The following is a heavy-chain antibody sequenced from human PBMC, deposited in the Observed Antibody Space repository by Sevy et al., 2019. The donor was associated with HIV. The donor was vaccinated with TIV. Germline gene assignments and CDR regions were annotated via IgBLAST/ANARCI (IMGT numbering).Heavy chain of an antibody. D-gene: IGHD3-22*01. J-gene: IGHJ3*02. CDR2: IKQDGSDK. CDR1: GFTFSSHY. V-gene: IGHV3-7*01. CDR3: AREALYYYDSERHYDDAFDM. Sequence: GGSLRLSCAASGFTFSSHYMSWVRQAPGKGLEWVANIKQDGSDKFYVESVKGRFTISRDNAKNSLYLQLSSLRAEDTARYFGAREALYYYDSERHYDDAFDMWGPGTMVTVSS.